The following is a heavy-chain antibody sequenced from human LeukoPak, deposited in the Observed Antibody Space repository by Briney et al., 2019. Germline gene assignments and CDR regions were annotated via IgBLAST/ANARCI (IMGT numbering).Heavy chain of an antibody. V-gene: IGHV3-53*05. CDR1: GFTFSSNY. Sequence: GGSLRLSCAASGFTFSSNYMSWVRQAPGKGLEWVSVIYSGGSTYYSDSVRGGFTISRDNSKNTLYLQMNSLRAEDTAVYYCAKDEYSSSWNWFDPWGQGTLVTVSS. J-gene: IGHJ5*02. D-gene: IGHD6-13*01. CDR3: AKDEYSSSWNWFDP. CDR2: IYSGGST.